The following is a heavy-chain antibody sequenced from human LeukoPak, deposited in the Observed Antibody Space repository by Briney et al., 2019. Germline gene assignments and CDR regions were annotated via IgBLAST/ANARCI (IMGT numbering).Heavy chain of an antibody. D-gene: IGHD5-18*01. V-gene: IGHV4-34*01. J-gene: IGHJ4*02. CDR1: GGSFSGYY. CDR3: AMRGYSYGSDY. Sequence: SETLSLTCAVYGGSFSGYYWSWVRQPPGKGLEWIGEINHSGSTNFNPSLKSRVTISVDTSKNQFSLELSSVTAADTAVYYCAMRGYSYGSDYWGQGTLVTVSS. CDR2: INHSGST.